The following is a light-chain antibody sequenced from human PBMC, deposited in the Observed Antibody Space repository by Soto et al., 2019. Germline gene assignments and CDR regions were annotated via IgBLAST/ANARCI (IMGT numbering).Light chain of an antibody. CDR3: QQYGSSPRT. V-gene: IGKV1-39*01. J-gene: IGKJ1*01. CDR2: AAS. CDR1: QGISTY. Sequence: DIQMTQSPSSLSASVGDRVTITCRASQGISTYLNWYQQKPGKAPKLLIYAASSLQSGVPSRFSGSGSETDFTLTISSLQPEDFAVYYCQQYGSSPRTFGQGTKVDIK.